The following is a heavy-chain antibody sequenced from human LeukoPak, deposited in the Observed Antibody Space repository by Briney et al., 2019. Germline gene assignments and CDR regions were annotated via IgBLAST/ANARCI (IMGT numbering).Heavy chain of an antibody. V-gene: IGHV4-4*07. CDR1: GGSISSYY. CDR2: IYTSGST. Sequence: SETLSLTCTVSGGSISSYYWSWIRQPAGKGLEWIGRIYTSGSTNYNPSLKSRVTMSVDTSKNQFSLKLSSVTAADTAVYYCARGRSYSGYEDFDYWAREPWSPSPQ. D-gene: IGHD5-12*01. J-gene: IGHJ4*02. CDR3: ARGRSYSGYEDFDY.